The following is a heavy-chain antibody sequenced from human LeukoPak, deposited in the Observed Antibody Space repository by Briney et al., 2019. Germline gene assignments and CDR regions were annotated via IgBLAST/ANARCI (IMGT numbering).Heavy chain of an antibody. J-gene: IGHJ4*02. D-gene: IGHD1-26*01. Sequence: GASVTVSFKPSGDTSTNYGISWVRQARGPGLEWLGGIVPMFGSTEYAQKFQGRVNISADDSTSTVYMELSSLTSEDTAVYYCAREAGSYPTPAIYYFEYWGQGSLVTVSS. V-gene: IGHV1-69*13. CDR2: IVPMFGST. CDR1: GDTSTNYG. CDR3: AREAGSYPTPAIYYFEY.